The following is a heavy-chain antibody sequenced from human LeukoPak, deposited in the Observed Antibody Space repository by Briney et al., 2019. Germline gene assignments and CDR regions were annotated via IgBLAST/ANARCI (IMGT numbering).Heavy chain of an antibody. Sequence: PGGSLRLSCAASGFTFSSYSMNWVRQAPGKGLEWVSYISSSSSTIYYADSVKGRFTISRDNSKNTLYLQMNSLRAEDTAVYYCARDQVEKYSSSWSYYYYYYMDVWGKGTTVTISS. J-gene: IGHJ6*03. CDR3: ARDQVEKYSSSWSYYYYYYMDV. D-gene: IGHD6-13*01. CDR1: GFTFSSYS. V-gene: IGHV3-48*01. CDR2: ISSSSSTI.